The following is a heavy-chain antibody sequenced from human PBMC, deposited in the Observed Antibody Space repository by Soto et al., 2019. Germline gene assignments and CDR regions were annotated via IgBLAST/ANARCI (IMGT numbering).Heavy chain of an antibody. D-gene: IGHD3-10*01. CDR1: GYTFTSYG. J-gene: IGHJ4*02. Sequence: QVQLVQSGAEVKKPGASVKVSCKPSGYTFTSYGITWVRQAPGQGLEWMGWFSAYNGNTNYAQKFQGRVTMTTDTSTSTAYMELRSLGSDDTAVYYCASGWFGEFVYQFDYCSQGTLVTVSS. V-gene: IGHV1-18*01. CDR2: FSAYNGNT. CDR3: ASGWFGEFVYQFDY.